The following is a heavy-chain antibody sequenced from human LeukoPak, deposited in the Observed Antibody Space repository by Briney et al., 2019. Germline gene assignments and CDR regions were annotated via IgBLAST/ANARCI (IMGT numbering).Heavy chain of an antibody. V-gene: IGHV6-1*01. Sequence: SQTLSLTCAISGDSVSSNSAAWNWIRQSPSRGLEWLGSTYYRSKWYNDYAVSVKSRITINPDTSKNQFSLQLNSVTPEDTAVYYCAREESSYYDSSGPLLDYWGQGTLVTVSS. J-gene: IGHJ4*02. CDR3: AREESSYYDSSGPLLDY. CDR2: TYYRSKWYN. CDR1: GDSVSSNSAA. D-gene: IGHD3-22*01.